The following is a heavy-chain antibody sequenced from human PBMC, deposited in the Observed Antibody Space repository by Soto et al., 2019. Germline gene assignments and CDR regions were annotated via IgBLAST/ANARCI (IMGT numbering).Heavy chain of an antibody. CDR2: IIPIFGTA. Sequence: QVQLVQSGAEVKKPGSSVKVSCKASGGTFSSYAISWVRQAPGQGLEWMGGIIPIFGTANYAQKFQGRVTITADESTSTAYMELSSLRSEDMAVYYCATGHTTVTTNQYYGMDVWGQGTTVTVSS. D-gene: IGHD4-17*01. CDR1: GGTFSSYA. J-gene: IGHJ6*02. V-gene: IGHV1-69*12. CDR3: ATGHTTVTTNQYYGMDV.